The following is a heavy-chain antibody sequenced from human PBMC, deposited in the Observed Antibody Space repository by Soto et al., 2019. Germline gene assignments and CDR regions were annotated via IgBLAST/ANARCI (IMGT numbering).Heavy chain of an antibody. Sequence: QVQLVESGGGLVKPGGSLRLSCAASGFTFSDYYMSWIRQAPGKGLEWVSYISSSSSYTNYADSVKGRFTISRDNAKNSLYLQMNRLRAEDTAVYYWARAAVATAGLFDPWGQGTLVTVSS. CDR2: ISSSSSYT. CDR3: ARAAVATAGLFDP. D-gene: IGHD2-15*01. J-gene: IGHJ5*02. V-gene: IGHV3-11*05. CDR1: GFTFSDYY.